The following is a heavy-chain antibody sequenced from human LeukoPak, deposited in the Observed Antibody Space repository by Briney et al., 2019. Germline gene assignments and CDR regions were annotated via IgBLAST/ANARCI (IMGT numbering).Heavy chain of an antibody. Sequence: PSETLSLTCTVSGGSISDYYWNWIRQPPGKGLEWIGYIYYSGSTTYNPSLKSRVTMSVDTAKNQFSLKLRSVTAADTAVYFCARGDFCSKSNCYLRPLDVWGKGTTVTVSS. J-gene: IGHJ6*04. CDR3: ARGDFCSKSNCYLRPLDV. D-gene: IGHD3-3*01. CDR2: IYYSGST. CDR1: GGSISDYY. V-gene: IGHV4-59*01.